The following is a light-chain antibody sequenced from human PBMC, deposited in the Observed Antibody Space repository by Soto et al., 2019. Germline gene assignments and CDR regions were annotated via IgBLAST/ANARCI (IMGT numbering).Light chain of an antibody. Sequence: QSALTQPASVSGSPGQSITISCTGTSSDFDFYNYVSWYQHHPGKAPKLLISEVTNRPSGVSYRFSGSKSGNTASLTISGLQTEDEADYYCSSYTTSSTPVLFGGGTKLTV. CDR2: EVT. CDR3: SSYTTSSTPVL. J-gene: IGLJ2*01. V-gene: IGLV2-14*01. CDR1: SSDFDFYNY.